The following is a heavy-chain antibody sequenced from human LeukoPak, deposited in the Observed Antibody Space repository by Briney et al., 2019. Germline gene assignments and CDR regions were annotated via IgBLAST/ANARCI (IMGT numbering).Heavy chain of an antibody. CDR2: IYHSGST. D-gene: IGHD3-16*01. Sequence: SETLSLTCTVSGYSISSGYYWGWIRQPPGKGLEWIGSIYHSGSTYYNPSLKSRVTISVDTSKNQFSLKLSSVTAADTAVYYCARAYTSRGGYYYGMDVWGQGTTVTVSS. J-gene: IGHJ6*02. CDR1: GYSISSGYY. CDR3: ARAYTSRGGYYYGMDV. V-gene: IGHV4-38-2*02.